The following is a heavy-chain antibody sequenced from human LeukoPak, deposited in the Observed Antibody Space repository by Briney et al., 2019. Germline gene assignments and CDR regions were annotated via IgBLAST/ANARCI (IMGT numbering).Heavy chain of an antibody. CDR3: ARDLTQLALFDY. D-gene: IGHD6-13*01. V-gene: IGHV3-33*08. CDR2: IWYDGSNK. J-gene: IGHJ4*02. CDR1: GFTFSNYE. Sequence: GGSLRLSCAASGFTFSNYEMNWVRQAPGKGLEWVAVIWYDGSNKYYADSVKGRFTLSRDNSKNTLFLQMNSLRPEDTAVYFCARDLTQLALFDYWGQGTLVTVSS.